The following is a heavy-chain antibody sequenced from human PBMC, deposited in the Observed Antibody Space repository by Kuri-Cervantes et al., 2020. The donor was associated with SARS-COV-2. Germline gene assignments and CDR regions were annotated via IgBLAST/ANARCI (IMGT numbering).Heavy chain of an antibody. V-gene: IGHV1-18*01. J-gene: IGHJ6*03. Sequence: ASVKVSCKASGYTFTSYGISWVRQAPGQGLEWMGWISAYNGNTNYAQKFQGRVTITRNASISTAYMELSSLRSEDTAVYYCARVQTLPAAISETLSRGQYYYYYYYMDVWGKGTTVTVSS. CDR1: GYTFTSYG. CDR3: ARVQTLPAAISETLSRGQYYYYYYYMDV. CDR2: ISAYNGNT. D-gene: IGHD2-2*01.